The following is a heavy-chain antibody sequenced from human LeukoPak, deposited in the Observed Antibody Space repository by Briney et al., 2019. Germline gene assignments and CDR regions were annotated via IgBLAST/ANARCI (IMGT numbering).Heavy chain of an antibody. V-gene: IGHV1-46*01. CDR3: ARADYGDYVTGAFDI. CDR2: INPSGGST. J-gene: IGHJ3*02. Sequence: ASVKVSCKASGYTFTSYYKHWVRQAPGQGLEWMGIINPSGGSTSYAQKFQGRVTMTRDTSTSTVYMELSSLRSEDTAVYYCARADYGDYVTGAFDIWGQGTMVTVSS. D-gene: IGHD4-17*01. CDR1: GYTFTSYY.